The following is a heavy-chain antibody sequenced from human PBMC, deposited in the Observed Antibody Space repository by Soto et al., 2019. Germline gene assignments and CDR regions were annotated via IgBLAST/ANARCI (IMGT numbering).Heavy chain of an antibody. CDR2: IYYSGST. CDR1: GGSISSGDYY. D-gene: IGHD3-22*01. Sequence: PSETLSLTCTVSGGSISSGDYYWSWIRQHPGKGLEWIGYIYYSGSTYYNPSLKSRVTISVDTSKNQFSLKLSSVTAADTAVYYCARDTADYYDSSGYYFDYWGQGTLVTVSS. CDR3: ARDTADYYDSSGYYFDY. V-gene: IGHV4-31*03. J-gene: IGHJ4*02.